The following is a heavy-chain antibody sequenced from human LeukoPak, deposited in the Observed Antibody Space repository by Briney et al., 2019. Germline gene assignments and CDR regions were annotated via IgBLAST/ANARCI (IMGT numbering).Heavy chain of an antibody. CDR2: IYLDGSRA. CDR1: GFTFSNYW. Sequence: GGSLRLSCAVSGFTFSNYWMSWARQSPGKGLEWVANIYLDGSRAYYVDSVKGRFTISRDNAKNSLFLQMNSLSAEETAVYYCGRAGPVTKDHFIDVWGKGTTVTVSS. J-gene: IGHJ6*03. CDR3: GRAGPVTKDHFIDV. V-gene: IGHV3-7*01. D-gene: IGHD2-2*01.